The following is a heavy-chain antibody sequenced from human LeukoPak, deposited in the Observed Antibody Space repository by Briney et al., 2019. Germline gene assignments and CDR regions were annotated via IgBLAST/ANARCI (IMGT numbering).Heavy chain of an antibody. J-gene: IGHJ4*02. CDR3: AKDTRHYYDSSGSNDY. Sequence: HPGGSLRLSCAASGFTFSSYGMHWVRQAPGKGLEWVAVISYDGSNKYYADSVKGRFTISRDNSKNTLYLQMNSLRAEDTALYYCAKDTRHYYDSSGSNDYWGQGTLVTVSS. V-gene: IGHV3-30*18. CDR2: ISYDGSNK. D-gene: IGHD3-22*01. CDR1: GFTFSSYG.